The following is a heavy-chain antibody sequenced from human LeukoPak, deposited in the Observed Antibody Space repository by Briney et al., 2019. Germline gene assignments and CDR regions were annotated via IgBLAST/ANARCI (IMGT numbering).Heavy chain of an antibody. CDR1: CGSLSSYY. J-gene: IGHJ6*03. CDR3: ARVLAYCGGDCPYYYYYYMDV. V-gene: IGHV4-59*01. CDR2: IYYSGST. Sequence: PSETLSLTCTVSCGSLSSYYWSWIRQPPGKGLEWIGYIYYSGSTNYNPSLKSRVTISVDTSKNQFSLKLSSVTAADTAVYYCARVLAYCGGDCPYYYYYYMDVWGKGTTVTVSS. D-gene: IGHD2-21*01.